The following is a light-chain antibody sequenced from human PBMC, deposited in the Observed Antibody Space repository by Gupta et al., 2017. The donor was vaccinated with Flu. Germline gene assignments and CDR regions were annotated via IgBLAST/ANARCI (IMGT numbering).Light chain of an antibody. Sequence: QSVLTQPPSVSGAPGQSVTISCTGSSSSIGAGYDVHWYQQLPGTAPKLLIYDNTNRPSGVPDRFSGSKSGTSASLAITGLQADDEADYYCHSYDSSLSVYVFGTGTKVTVL. CDR3: HSYDSSLSVYV. CDR1: SSSIGAGYD. CDR2: DNT. V-gene: IGLV1-40*01. J-gene: IGLJ1*01.